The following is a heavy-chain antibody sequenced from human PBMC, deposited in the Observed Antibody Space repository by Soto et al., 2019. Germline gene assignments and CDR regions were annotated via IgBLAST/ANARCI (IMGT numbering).Heavy chain of an antibody. CDR3: ARATRASPGGTLLVGELPPLFNWFDP. D-gene: IGHD3-10*01. J-gene: IGHJ5*02. CDR1: GGSISSYY. CDR2: IYYSGST. Sequence: SETLSLTCTVSGGSISSYYWSWIRQPPGKGLEWIGYIYYSGSTNYNPSLKSRVTISADTSKNQFSLKLSSVTAADTAVYYCARATRASPGGTLLVGELPPLFNWFDPWGQGTLVTVSS. V-gene: IGHV4-59*01.